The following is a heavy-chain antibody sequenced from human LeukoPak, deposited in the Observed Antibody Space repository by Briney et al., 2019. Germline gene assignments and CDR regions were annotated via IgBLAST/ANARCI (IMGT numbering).Heavy chain of an antibody. CDR1: GFTFSSCS. Sequence: GSLRLSCAASGFTFSSCSMDWVRQAPGKGLEWVSYISSSSSTIYYADSVKGRFTISRDNAKNSLYLQMNNLRAEDTAVYYCARGGYGYSFDYWGQGTLVTVSS. CDR2: ISSSSSTI. V-gene: IGHV3-48*01. J-gene: IGHJ4*02. D-gene: IGHD5-24*01. CDR3: ARGGYGYSFDY.